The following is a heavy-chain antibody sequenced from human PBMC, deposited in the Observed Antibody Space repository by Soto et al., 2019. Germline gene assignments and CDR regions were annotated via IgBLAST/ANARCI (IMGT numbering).Heavy chain of an antibody. CDR2: IYYSGST. CDR3: ARSRKGSWYYFDY. V-gene: IGHV4-59*01. J-gene: IGHJ4*02. CDR1: RCSIISYY. D-gene: IGHD6-13*01. Sequence: PSETLSLTCTVPRCSIISYYWSWIRQPPGKGLEWIGYIYYSGSTNYNPSLKSRVTISVDTSKNQFSLKLSSVTAADTAVYYCARSRKGSWYYFDYWGQGTLVTVS.